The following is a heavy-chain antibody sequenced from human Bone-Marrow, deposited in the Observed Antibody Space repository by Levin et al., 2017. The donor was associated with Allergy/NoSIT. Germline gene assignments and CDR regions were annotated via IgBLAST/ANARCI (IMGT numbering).Heavy chain of an antibody. CDR1: GFSLSTTGVG. Sequence: SGPTLVKPTQTLTLTCTFSGFSLSTTGVGVGWIRQSPGKALEWLVLIYWHDDKHYSPSLKSRLTITKDTSKKQVVLTMTNMDPVDTATYYCARPTRRGELLVYFDYWGQGTLVTVSS. D-gene: IGHD1-7*01. J-gene: IGHJ4*02. V-gene: IGHV2-5*01. CDR3: ARPTRRGELLVYFDY. CDR2: IYWHDDK.